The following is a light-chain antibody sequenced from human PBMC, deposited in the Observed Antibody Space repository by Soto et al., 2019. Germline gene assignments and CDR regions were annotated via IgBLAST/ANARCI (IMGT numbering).Light chain of an antibody. CDR1: QSISSY. Sequence: DIPMTQSPSSLSASVGDRVTIACRASQSISSYLNWYQQKPGKAPKLLIYAASSLQSGVPSRFSGSGSGTDFNLTISSLQPEDFATYYCQQSYSSPLNFGPGTKVDIK. CDR3: QQSYSSPLN. V-gene: IGKV1-39*01. CDR2: AAS. J-gene: IGKJ3*01.